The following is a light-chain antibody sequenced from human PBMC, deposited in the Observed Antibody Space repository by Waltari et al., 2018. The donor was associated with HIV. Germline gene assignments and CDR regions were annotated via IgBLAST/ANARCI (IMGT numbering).Light chain of an antibody. CDR3: QSYDSGLNTYV. V-gene: IGLV1-40*01. CDR1: SSNNGAGFD. Sequence: QSVLTQPPSLSGAPGQRVIISCTGSSSNNGAGFDVHWYQQLPGTAPKLLIPGNKNRPSGVPDRVSCSKSGTSASLANTGLQADDEADYYCQSYDSGLNTYVFGTGTRVTVL. J-gene: IGLJ1*01. CDR2: GNK.